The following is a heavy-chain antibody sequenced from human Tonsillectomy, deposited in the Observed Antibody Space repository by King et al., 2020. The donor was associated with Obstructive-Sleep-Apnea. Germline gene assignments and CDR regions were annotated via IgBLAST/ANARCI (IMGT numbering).Heavy chain of an antibody. Sequence: VQLQESGPGLVKPSETLSLICTVSGNSISSTYFWGCIRQPPGKGLECIGNIYHSVSTYYNPSPKSRVTISVDTTKDQFALKVNSVTAADTAVYYCARGRSGWSEYFQHWGQGTLVTVSS. V-gene: IGHV4-38-2*02. J-gene: IGHJ1*01. CDR3: ARGRSGWSEYFQH. CDR2: IYHSVST. CDR1: GNSISSTYF. D-gene: IGHD6-19*01.